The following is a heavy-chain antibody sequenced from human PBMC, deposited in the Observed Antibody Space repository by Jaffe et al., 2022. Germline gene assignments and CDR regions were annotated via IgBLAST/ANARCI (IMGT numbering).Heavy chain of an antibody. CDR1: GGSFSGYY. D-gene: IGHD3-16*02. CDR2: INHSGST. Sequence: QVQLQQWGAGLLKPSETLSLTCAVYGGSFSGYYWSWIRQPPGKGLEWIGEINHSGSTNYNPSLKSRVTISVDTSKNQFSLKLSSVTAADTAVYYCARGIINIWGSYRYSWFDPWGQGTLVTVSS. J-gene: IGHJ5*02. V-gene: IGHV4-34*01. CDR3: ARGIINIWGSYRYSWFDP.